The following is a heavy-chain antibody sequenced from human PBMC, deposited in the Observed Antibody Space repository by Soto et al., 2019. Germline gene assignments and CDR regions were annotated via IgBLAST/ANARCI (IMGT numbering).Heavy chain of an antibody. Sequence: EVQLVESGGGLVQPGGSLKLSCAASGYIFSGSAMHWVRQASGKGLEWVARIRSKANSYATAYAASVKGRFTISRDDSKNTAYLQMNSLTTEATAVYYGTIRDSGSRGYFDLWGRGTLVTVSS. J-gene: IGHJ2*01. CDR3: TIRDSGSRGYFDL. CDR2: IRSKANSYAT. V-gene: IGHV3-73*02. CDR1: GYIFSGSA. D-gene: IGHD1-26*01.